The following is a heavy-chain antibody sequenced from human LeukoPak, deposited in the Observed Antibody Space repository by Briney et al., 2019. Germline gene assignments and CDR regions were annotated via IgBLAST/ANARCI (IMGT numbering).Heavy chain of an antibody. Sequence: GGSLRLSCAASGFTFSSYWMSWVRQAPGKGLEWVANIKQDGSEKYYVGSVRGRFTISRDNAKNSLYLQMNSLRAEDTAVYFCARWGYSGSYFFDYWGQGTLVTVSS. CDR2: IKQDGSEK. CDR3: ARWGYSGSYFFDY. D-gene: IGHD1-26*01. V-gene: IGHV3-7*01. J-gene: IGHJ4*02. CDR1: GFTFSSYW.